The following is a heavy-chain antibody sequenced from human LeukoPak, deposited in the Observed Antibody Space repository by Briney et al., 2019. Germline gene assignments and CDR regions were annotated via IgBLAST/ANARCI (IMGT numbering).Heavy chain of an antibody. CDR3: ARGELGDRSGFSFFDY. D-gene: IGHD3-22*01. V-gene: IGHV1-69*05. J-gene: IGHJ4*02. Sequence: ASVKVSCKAPRGTFDSYGISWVRQAPGQGLEWMGGVMAIFGGVKYGQKFQGRATITTDASTSTAYVELRSLTSEDTGIYYCARGELGDRSGFSFFDYWGQGTLVTVSS. CDR2: VMAIFGGV. CDR1: RGTFDSYG.